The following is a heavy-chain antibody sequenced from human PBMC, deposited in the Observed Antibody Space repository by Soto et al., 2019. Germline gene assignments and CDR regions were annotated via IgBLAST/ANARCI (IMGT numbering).Heavy chain of an antibody. CDR3: AHRPTSTEDFYFDS. Sequence: QITLTESGPPLVTPTQPLTLTCSFSGFSLTSSGVAVGWFRQPPGKAPEWLSLIYWNDDKRYSPSLRSRLIVTGDASKNQVVLTLADADAADSGTYYCAHRPTSTEDFYFDSWGQGTLVTVSS. V-gene: IGHV2-5*01. J-gene: IGHJ4*02. CDR1: GFSLTSSGVA. CDR2: IYWNDDK.